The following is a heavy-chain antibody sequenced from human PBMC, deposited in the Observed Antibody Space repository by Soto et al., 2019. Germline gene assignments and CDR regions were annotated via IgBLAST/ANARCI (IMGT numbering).Heavy chain of an antibody. CDR3: ARGGGFGELLTHDY. V-gene: IGHV4-34*01. J-gene: IGHJ4*02. CDR2: INHSGST. CDR1: GGSFSGYY. Sequence: PSETLSLTCAVYGGSFSGYYWNWIRQPPGKGLEWIGEINHSGSTNYNPSLKSRVTISVDTSKNQFSLKLSSVTAADTAVYYCARGGGFGELLTHDYWGQGTLVTVSS. D-gene: IGHD3-10*01.